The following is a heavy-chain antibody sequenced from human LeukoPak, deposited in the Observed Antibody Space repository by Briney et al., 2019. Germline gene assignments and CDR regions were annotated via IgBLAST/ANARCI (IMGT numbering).Heavy chain of an antibody. CDR2: INPNSGGT. D-gene: IGHD3-22*01. V-gene: IGHV1-2*02. CDR3: AADRYDSSGYYHFDY. J-gene: IGHJ4*02. CDR1: GYTFSGYY. Sequence: ASVKVSCKASGYTFSGYYMHWVRQAPGQGLERIGWINPNSGGTNYAQKFQGRVTMTRDTSISTAYMELSSLRSEDTAVYYCAADRYDSSGYYHFDYWGQGTLVTVSS.